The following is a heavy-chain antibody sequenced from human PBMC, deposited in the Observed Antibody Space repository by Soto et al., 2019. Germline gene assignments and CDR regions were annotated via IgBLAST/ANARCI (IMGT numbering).Heavy chain of an antibody. D-gene: IGHD6-13*01. CDR3: ARESGSSWYSGAYYYYYGMDV. V-gene: IGHV4-59*01. J-gene: IGHJ6*02. CDR1: GGSISSYY. Sequence: PSETLSLTCTVSGGSISSYYWSWIRQPPGKGLEWIGYIYYSGSTNYNPSLKSRVTISVDTSKNQFSLKLSSVTAADTAVYYCARESGSSWYSGAYYYYYGMDVWGQGTTVT. CDR2: IYYSGST.